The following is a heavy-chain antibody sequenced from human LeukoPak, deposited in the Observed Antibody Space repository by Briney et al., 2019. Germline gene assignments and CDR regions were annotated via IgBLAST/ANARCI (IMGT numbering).Heavy chain of an antibody. J-gene: IGHJ4*02. CDR3: VRGVGGSSYLDY. Sequence: AGGSLRLSCAASGFTFSSYWMHWVRQVPGKGLVWVSRIKTDGSWTNDADSVKGRFTISRDNAENTLYLQMNSLRVEDTAVYYCVRGVGGSSYLDYWGQGALVTVSS. D-gene: IGHD3-16*01. CDR1: GFTFSSYW. V-gene: IGHV3-74*01. CDR2: IKTDGSWT.